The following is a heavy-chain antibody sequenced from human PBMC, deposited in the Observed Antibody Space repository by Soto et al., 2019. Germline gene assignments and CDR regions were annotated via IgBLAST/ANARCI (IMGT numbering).Heavy chain of an antibody. J-gene: IGHJ5*02. CDR1: GFTFSKYA. CDR2: ISGSGVIK. D-gene: IGHD3-10*01. V-gene: IGHV3-23*01. CDR3: AKYLTSMVRVVLPSP. Sequence: EVQLLQSGGGWVQPGGSLRLSCAASGFTFSKYAMAWVRQAPGKGLEWVSCISGSGVIKYYADSVQGRFTISRDNSNNTLSVQMNSLRVEDTAIYYCAKYLTSMVRVVLPSPWGQGILVTVSS.